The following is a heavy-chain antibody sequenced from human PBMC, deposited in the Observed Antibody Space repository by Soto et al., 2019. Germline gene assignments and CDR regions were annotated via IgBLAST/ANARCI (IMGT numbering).Heavy chain of an antibody. J-gene: IGHJ6*02. Sequence: GGSLRLSCAASGFTFSSYSMNWVRQAPGRGLEWVSSISSSSSYIYYADSVKGRFTISRDNAKNSLYLQMNSLRAEDTAVYYCARHSSRGVYYYYYGMDVWGQGTTVTVSS. CDR2: ISSSSSYI. V-gene: IGHV3-21*01. CDR3: ARHSSRGVYYYYYGMDV. D-gene: IGHD6-13*01. CDR1: GFTFSSYS.